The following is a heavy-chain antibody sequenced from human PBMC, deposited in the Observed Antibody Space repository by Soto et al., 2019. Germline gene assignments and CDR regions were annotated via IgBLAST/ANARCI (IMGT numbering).Heavy chain of an antibody. J-gene: IGHJ5*02. CDR2: ISHSGRT. Sequence: SETLSLTCGVSSGSISSRNWWSWVRQPPGKGLEWIGEISHSGRTNYNPSLESRATMSVDKSRNQFYLKLNFATAADTAVYYCATQTYSYNWHHWGQGTLVTVSS. CDR1: SGSISSRNW. V-gene: IGHV4-4*02. D-gene: IGHD1-1*01. CDR3: ATQTYSYNWHH.